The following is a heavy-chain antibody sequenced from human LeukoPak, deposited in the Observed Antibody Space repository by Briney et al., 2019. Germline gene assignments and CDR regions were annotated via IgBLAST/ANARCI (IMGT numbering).Heavy chain of an antibody. J-gene: IGHJ4*02. CDR2: INSDGSST. Sequence: PGRSLRLSCAASGFTFSSYWMHWVRQAPGKGLVWVSRINSDGSSTSYADSVKGRFTISRDNAKNTLYLQMNSLRAEDTAVYYCARVLYGDYVDYFDYWGQGTLVTVSS. D-gene: IGHD4-17*01. CDR1: GFTFSSYW. V-gene: IGHV3-74*01. CDR3: ARVLYGDYVDYFDY.